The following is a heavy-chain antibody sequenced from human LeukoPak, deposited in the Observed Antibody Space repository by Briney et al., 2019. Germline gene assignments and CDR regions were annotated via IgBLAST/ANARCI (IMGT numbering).Heavy chain of an antibody. Sequence: ASVKDSCTASGYTFTSYHMHWVRQAPGQGLEWMGIINPSGGGTKSAQKFQGRVTMTRDTSTSTFYMELSSLRSEDTAVYYVARQAVNRFDAWGQGTLVIVSS. CDR1: GYTFTSYH. V-gene: IGHV1-46*01. J-gene: IGHJ5*02. CDR2: INPSGGGT. CDR3: ARQAVNRFDA.